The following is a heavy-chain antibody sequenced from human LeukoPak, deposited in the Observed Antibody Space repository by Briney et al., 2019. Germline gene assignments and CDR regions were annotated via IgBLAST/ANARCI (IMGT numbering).Heavy chain of an antibody. CDR3: ARDSPFISYYYYYMDV. CDR2: IYYSGST. V-gene: IGHV4-39*07. D-gene: IGHD3-10*01. J-gene: IGHJ6*03. Sequence: SETLSLTCTVSGGSISSSSYYWGWIRQPPGKGLEWIGSIYYSGSTYYNPSLKSRVTKSVDTSKNQFSMKLSSVTAADTAVYYCARDSPFISYYYYYMDVWGKGTTVTVSS. CDR1: GGSISSSSYY.